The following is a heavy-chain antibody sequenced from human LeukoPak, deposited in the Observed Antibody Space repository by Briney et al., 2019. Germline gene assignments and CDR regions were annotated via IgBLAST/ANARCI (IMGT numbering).Heavy chain of an antibody. CDR1: GFTFGIHA. V-gene: IGHV3-23*01. CDR2: MFAMGGST. Sequence: GGSRRLSWEAAGFTFGIHAMYWVRQAAGGGLEWVAGMFAMGGSTHNAYSGKGSFTMSRENSRTTVSLKTNSMRDEDPGVYYCEKTTVGYSSGQQPDSPVAYWGQGPLVTVSS. CDR3: EKTTVGYSSGQQPDSPVAY. J-gene: IGHJ4*02. D-gene: IGHD5-18*01.